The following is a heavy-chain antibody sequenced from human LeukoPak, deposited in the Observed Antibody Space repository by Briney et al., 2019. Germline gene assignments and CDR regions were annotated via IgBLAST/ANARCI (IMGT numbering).Heavy chain of an antibody. J-gene: IGHJ5*02. V-gene: IGHV4-34*01. CDR1: GGSFSGYY. CDR3: ARDNSVDDNAWWFDP. CDR2: INHSGST. Sequence: SETLSLTCAVYGGSFSGYYWSWIRQPPGKGLEWIGEINHSGSTNYNPSLKSRVTISVDTSKNQFSLKLSSVTAADTAIYYCARDNSVDDNAWWFDPWGQGTLVTVSS. D-gene: IGHD3-22*01.